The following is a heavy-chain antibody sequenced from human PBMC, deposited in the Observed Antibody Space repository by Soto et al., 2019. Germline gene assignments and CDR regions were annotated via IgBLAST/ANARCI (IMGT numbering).Heavy chain of an antibody. J-gene: IGHJ6*03. CDR1: GYTFTSYY. Sequence: ASVKVSCKASGYTFTSYYMHWVRQAPGQGLEWMGIINPSGGSTSYAQKFQGRVTMTRDTSTSTVYMELSSLRSEDTAVYYCAREVPPYGSGSYREDYYMDVWGKGTTVTVSS. CDR2: INPSGGST. V-gene: IGHV1-46*03. CDR3: AREVPPYGSGSYREDYYMDV. D-gene: IGHD3-10*01.